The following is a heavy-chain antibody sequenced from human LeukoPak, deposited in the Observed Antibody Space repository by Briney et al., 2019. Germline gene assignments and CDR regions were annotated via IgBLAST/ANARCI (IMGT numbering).Heavy chain of an antibody. J-gene: IGHJ6*02. CDR1: GFTFSTYD. V-gene: IGHV3-13*01. Sequence: PGGSLRLSCAASGFTFSTYDMHWVRQVTGKGLEWASAIGTGDDTYYLGSVKGRFTISRENAKNVLYLQMSSLRAEDTAVYYCAREIRETVVTRHYYYGIDVWGQGTTVTVSS. D-gene: IGHD2-15*01. CDR3: AREIRETVVTRHYYYGIDV. CDR2: IGTGDDT.